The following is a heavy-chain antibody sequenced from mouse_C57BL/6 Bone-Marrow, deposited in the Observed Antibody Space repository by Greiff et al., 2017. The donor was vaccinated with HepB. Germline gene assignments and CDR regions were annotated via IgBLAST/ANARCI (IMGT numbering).Heavy chain of an antibody. Sequence: EVQVVESEGGLVQPGSSMKLSCTASGFTFSDYYMAWVRQVPEKGLEWVANINYDGSSTYYLDSLKSRFIISRDNAKNILYLQMSSLKSEDTATYYCARDVLRWYFDVWGTGTTVTVSS. V-gene: IGHV5-16*01. CDR2: INYDGSST. J-gene: IGHJ1*03. CDR1: GFTFSDYY. CDR3: ARDVLRWYFDV. D-gene: IGHD1-1*01.